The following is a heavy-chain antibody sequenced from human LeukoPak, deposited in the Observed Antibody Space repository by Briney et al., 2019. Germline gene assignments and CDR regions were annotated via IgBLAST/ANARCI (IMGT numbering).Heavy chain of an antibody. CDR1: GGSLSSYY. D-gene: IGHD3-10*01. J-gene: IGHJ4*02. V-gene: IGHV4-59*12. CDR2: IYYSGST. CDR3: ARATTFGELPTRV. Sequence: SETLSLTCTVSGGSLSSYYWSWIRQPPGKGLEWIGYIYYSGSTKYNPSLKSRVTISVDTSKNQFSLKLSSVTAADTAVYYCARATTFGELPTRVWGQGTLVTVSS.